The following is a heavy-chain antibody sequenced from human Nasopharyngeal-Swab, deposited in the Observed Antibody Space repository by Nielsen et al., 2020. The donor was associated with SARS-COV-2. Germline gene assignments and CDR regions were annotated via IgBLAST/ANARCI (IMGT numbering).Heavy chain of an antibody. CDR2: ISYDGSNR. V-gene: IGHV3-30*18. Sequence: VRHAAGQGLEWVAVISYDGSNRYYADSVKGRFTISRDNSKNTLYLQMNSLRAEDTVVYYCANSSGWYVGYFDYWGQGTLVTVSS. CDR3: ANSSGWYVGYFDY. D-gene: IGHD6-19*01. J-gene: IGHJ4*02.